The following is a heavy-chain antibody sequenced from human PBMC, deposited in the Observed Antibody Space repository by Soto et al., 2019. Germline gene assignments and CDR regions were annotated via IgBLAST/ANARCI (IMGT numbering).Heavy chain of an antibody. Sequence: SRRTFSSYAISWVRQAPGQGLECIGAIIPIFGTANYAQKFQGRGTMTEDKSNRTAYMELISLRGEDKAVYSCARDLYYDDRSGYSGARWFDP. D-gene: IGHD3-22*01. J-gene: IGHJ5*02. CDR3: ARDLYYDDRSGYSGARWFDP. CDR1: RRTFSSYA. V-gene: IGHV1-69*06. CDR2: IIPIFGTA.